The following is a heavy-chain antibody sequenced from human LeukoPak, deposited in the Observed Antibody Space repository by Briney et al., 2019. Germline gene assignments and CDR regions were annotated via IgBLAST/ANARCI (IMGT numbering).Heavy chain of an antibody. V-gene: IGHV3-7*01. Sequence: GGSLRLSCAASGFTFSDYWMTWVRQAPGKGLEWVAHIKQDGSEKYYVDSVKGRFTTSRDNAKKLVYLQMNSLRAEDTAVYYCASAYRVTMNGMGSDVWGKGTTVTVSS. J-gene: IGHJ6*04. CDR3: ASAYRVTMNGMGSDV. CDR2: IKQDGSEK. CDR1: GFTFSDYW. D-gene: IGHD3-22*01.